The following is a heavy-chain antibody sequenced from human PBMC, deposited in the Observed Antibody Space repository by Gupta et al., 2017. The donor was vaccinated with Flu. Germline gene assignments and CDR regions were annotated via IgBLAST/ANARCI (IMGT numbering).Heavy chain of an antibody. J-gene: IGHJ4*02. CDR2: IIPVFGPT. V-gene: IGHV1-69*01. D-gene: IGHD2-15*01. Sequence: INGVRQAPGQGLEWMGGIIPVFGPTKYAQKFQGRVTITADESTNTAYLELSSLRSEDTAVYYCARKGGGHCSGGTCYSFDYWGQGTLVTVSS. CDR3: ARKGGGHCSGGTCYSFDY.